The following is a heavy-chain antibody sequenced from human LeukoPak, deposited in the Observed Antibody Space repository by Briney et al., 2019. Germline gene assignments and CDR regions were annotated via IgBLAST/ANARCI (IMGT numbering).Heavy chain of an antibody. CDR2: IKQGGSEK. CDR1: GFTFSSYW. Sequence: PGGSLRLSYAASGFTFSSYWMSWVRQAPGKGLEWVANIKQGGSEKYYVDSVKGRFTISRDNAKNSLYLQMNSLRAEDTAVYYCAREDGYGYGGNWFDPWGQGTLVTVSS. CDR3: AREDGYGYGGNWFDP. J-gene: IGHJ5*02. D-gene: IGHD5-18*01. V-gene: IGHV3-7*01.